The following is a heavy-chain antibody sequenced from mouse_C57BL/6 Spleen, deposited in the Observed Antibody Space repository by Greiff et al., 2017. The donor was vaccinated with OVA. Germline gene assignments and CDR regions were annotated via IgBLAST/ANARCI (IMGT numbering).Heavy chain of an antibody. CDR1: GYAFSSSW. V-gene: IGHV1-82*01. D-gene: IGHD1-1*01. J-gene: IGHJ1*03. Sequence: VKLQQSGPELVKPGASVKISCKASGYAFSSSWMNWVKQRPGKGLEWIGRIYPGDGDTNYNGKFKGKATLTADKSSSTAYMQLSSLTSEDSAVYFCARNYGSSSYWYFDVWGTGTTVTVSS. CDR3: ARNYGSSSYWYFDV. CDR2: IYPGDGDT.